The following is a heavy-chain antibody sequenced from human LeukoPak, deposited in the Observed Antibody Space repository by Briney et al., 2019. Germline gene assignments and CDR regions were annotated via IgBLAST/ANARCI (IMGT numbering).Heavy chain of an antibody. J-gene: IGHJ4*02. CDR3: AKGIAARPSSLPDY. D-gene: IGHD6-6*01. Sequence: GGSLRLSCAASGFTFSSYAMSWVRQAPGKGLEWVSGISWDSGSIGYADSVKGRFTISRDNAKNSLYLQMNSLRAEDMAFYYCAKGIAARPSSLPDYWGQGTLVTVSS. CDR2: ISWDSGSI. CDR1: GFTFSSYA. V-gene: IGHV3-9*03.